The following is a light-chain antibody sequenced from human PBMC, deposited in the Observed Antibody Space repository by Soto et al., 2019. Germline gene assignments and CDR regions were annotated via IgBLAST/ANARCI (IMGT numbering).Light chain of an antibody. CDR1: QPIRTW. CDR2: DAS. Sequence: DIQVTQSPSTLSASVGDRVTITCRASQPIRTWLAWYQEKPGKAPKLLIYDASSLEGGVPSRFSGSGSGTEFTLTLSSLQAEDSATYYCQQSFIAPWTFGQGTKVEIK. V-gene: IGKV1-5*01. J-gene: IGKJ1*01. CDR3: QQSFIAPWT.